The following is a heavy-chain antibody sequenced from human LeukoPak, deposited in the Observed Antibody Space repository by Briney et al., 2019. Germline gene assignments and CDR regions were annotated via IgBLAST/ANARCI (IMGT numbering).Heavy chain of an antibody. D-gene: IGHD2-15*01. J-gene: IGHJ4*02. CDR2: IPSDGSKQ. CDR3: SSDTPGGFVL. Sequence: GESLRLCCAASRFTFSSFGGHWVRQAPGKGLEWVAFIPSDGSKQYYGDSVRGRFTISRDNSKNTLHLQMNSLRPDDTALYYCSSDTPGGFVLWREGPLVSVSS. CDR1: RFTFSSFG. V-gene: IGHV3-30*02.